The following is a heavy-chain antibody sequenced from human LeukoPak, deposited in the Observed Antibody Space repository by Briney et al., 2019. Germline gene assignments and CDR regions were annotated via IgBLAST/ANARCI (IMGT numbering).Heavy chain of an antibody. D-gene: IGHD3-16*01. Sequence: QPGGSLRLSCVASGFTFSSYAMSWVRQAPARGLEWVASLRGDGSTFYADSVKGRFTLSRDESRNTVYLQLTYLRVEDTAVYYCAKASWVSSADAVLWGQGTPVTVSS. CDR1: GFTFSSYA. V-gene: IGHV3-23*01. CDR3: AKASWVSSADAVL. J-gene: IGHJ4*02. CDR2: LRGDGST.